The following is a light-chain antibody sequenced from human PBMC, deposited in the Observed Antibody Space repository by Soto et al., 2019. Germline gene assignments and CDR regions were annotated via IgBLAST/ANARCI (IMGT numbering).Light chain of an antibody. CDR2: DVS. CDR1: SSDVGGYNY. CDR3: SSYTSSSTRV. V-gene: IGLV2-14*01. Sequence: QSVLTQPASASGSPGQWITISCTGTSSDVGGYNYVSWYQQHPGKAPKLMIYDVSNRPSGVSNRFSGSKSGNTASLTISGLQAEDEADYYCSSYTSSSTRVFGTGTKVTVL. J-gene: IGLJ1*01.